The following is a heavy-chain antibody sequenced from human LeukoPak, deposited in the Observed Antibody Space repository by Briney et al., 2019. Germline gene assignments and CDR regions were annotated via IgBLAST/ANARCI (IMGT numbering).Heavy chain of an antibody. Sequence: SETLSLTCTVSGGSISSGGYYWSWIRQHPGKGLEWIGYIYYSGSTYYNPSLKSRVTISVDTSKNQFSLKLSSVTAADTAVYCARVNWEGYFDLWGRGTLVTVSS. CDR1: GGSISSGGYY. CDR3: ARVNWEGYFDL. J-gene: IGHJ2*01. V-gene: IGHV4-31*03. D-gene: IGHD1-1*01. CDR2: IYYSGST.